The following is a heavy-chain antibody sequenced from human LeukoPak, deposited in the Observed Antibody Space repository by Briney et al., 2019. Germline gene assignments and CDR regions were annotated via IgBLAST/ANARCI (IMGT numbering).Heavy chain of an antibody. CDR3: ARNEYQLLWGYFDY. V-gene: IGHV3-30-3*01. CDR2: ISYDGSNK. D-gene: IGHD2-2*01. Sequence: GGSLRLSCAASGFTFSSYAMHWVRQAPGKGLEWVAVISYDGSNKYYADSVKGRFTISRDNSKNTLYLQMNSLRAEDTAVYYCARNEYQLLWGYFDYWGQGTLVTVSS. J-gene: IGHJ4*02. CDR1: GFTFSSYA.